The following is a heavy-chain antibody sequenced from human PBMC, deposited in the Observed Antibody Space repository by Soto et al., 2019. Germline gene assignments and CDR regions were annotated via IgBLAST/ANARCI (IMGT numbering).Heavy chain of an antibody. Sequence: QVQLVQSGAEVKKPGSSVRVSCTASEGTFDFYTISWVRQAPGNGLEWMGRFIPMVTMTSYAQKFQGRVTITADESTRTVYVILSSLKSDETAIYYCATNYGSGSTHFDYWGQGTLVTVSS. V-gene: IGHV1-69*02. CDR3: ATNYGSGSTHFDY. CDR1: EGTFDFYT. J-gene: IGHJ4*02. CDR2: FIPMVTMT. D-gene: IGHD3-10*01.